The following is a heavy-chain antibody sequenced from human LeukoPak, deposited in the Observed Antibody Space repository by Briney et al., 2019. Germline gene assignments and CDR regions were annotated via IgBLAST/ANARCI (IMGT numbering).Heavy chain of an antibody. CDR3: AKGAQYDFWSGYSLEYFDV. V-gene: IGHV3-23*01. CDR2: ISASGSSN. Sequence: GGSLRLSCAASGFTLSSYAMNWVRQAPGKGLEWVTFISASGSSNHYADSVKGRFTISRDNSNNTLYQQINSLRAEDTAAYYCAKGAQYDFWSGYSLEYFDVWGKGTLVTVSS. J-gene: IGHJ4*02. D-gene: IGHD3-3*01. CDR1: GFTLSSYA.